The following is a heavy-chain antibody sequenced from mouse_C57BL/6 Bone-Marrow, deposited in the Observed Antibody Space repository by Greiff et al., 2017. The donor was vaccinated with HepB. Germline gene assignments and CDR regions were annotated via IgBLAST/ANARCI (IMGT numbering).Heavy chain of an antibody. CDR1: GYAFTNYL. CDR3: ARLDGGYFEV. CDR2: INPGSGGT. Sequence: QVQLQQPGAELVRPGTSVKVSCKASGYAFTNYLIEWVKQRPGQGLEWIGVINPGSGGTNYNEKFKGKATLTADKSSSTAYMQLSSRTSEDSAVYFCARLDGGYFEVWGTGTTVTVSS. J-gene: IGHJ1*03. V-gene: IGHV1-54*01.